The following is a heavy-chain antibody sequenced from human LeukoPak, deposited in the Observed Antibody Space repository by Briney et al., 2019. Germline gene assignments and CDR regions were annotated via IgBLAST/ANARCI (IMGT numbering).Heavy chain of an antibody. D-gene: IGHD6-13*01. V-gene: IGHV4-34*01. CDR3: ARGPPPIAAAFDY. CDR1: GGSFSGYY. CDR2: INHSGST. Sequence: SETLSLTCAVYGGSFSGYYWSWIRQPPGKGLEWIWEINHSGSTNYNPSLKSRVTISVDTSKNQFSLKLSSVTAADTAVYYCARGPPPIAAAFDYWGQGTLVTVSS. J-gene: IGHJ4*02.